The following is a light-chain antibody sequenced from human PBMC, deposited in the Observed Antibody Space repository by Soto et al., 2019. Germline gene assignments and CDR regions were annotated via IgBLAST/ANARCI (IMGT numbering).Light chain of an antibody. CDR1: SSDVGGYNY. CDR2: EVS. CDR3: SSYAGSNNFV. Sequence: QSARTQPPSASGSPGQSVTISCTGTSSDVGGYNYVSWYQQHPGKAPKLMIYEVSKRPSGVPDRFSGSKSGNTASLTVSGLQAEDEADYYCSSYAGSNNFVFGGGTKVTVL. V-gene: IGLV2-8*01. J-gene: IGLJ2*01.